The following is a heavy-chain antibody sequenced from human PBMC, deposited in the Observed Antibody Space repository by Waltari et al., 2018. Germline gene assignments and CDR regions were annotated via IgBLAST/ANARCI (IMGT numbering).Heavy chain of an antibody. CDR1: GGTFSSYA. J-gene: IGHJ2*01. V-gene: IGHV1-69*08. Sequence: QVQLVQSGAEVKKPGSSVKVSCKASGGTFSSYAISWVRQAPGQGLEWMGRIIPILGTANYAQKFQGRVTITADKSTSTAYMELSSLRSEDTAVYYCARAGTSYDPLRPRYWYFDLWGRGTLVTVSS. CDR2: IIPILGTA. CDR3: ARAGTSYDPLRPRYWYFDL. D-gene: IGHD5-12*01.